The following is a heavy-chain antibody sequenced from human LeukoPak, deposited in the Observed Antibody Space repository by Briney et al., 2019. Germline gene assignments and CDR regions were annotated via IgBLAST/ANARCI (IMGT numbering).Heavy chain of an antibody. CDR2: IDQRGST. D-gene: IGHD5-18*01. CDR3: ARGDLYNYGKPFDS. V-gene: IGHV4-38-2*01. J-gene: IGHJ4*02. Sequence: LETLSLTCAVSGYSISSGYYWGWIRQPPGKGLEWIASIDQRGSTYYNPSLKSRVTISVDTSKNQFSLKLTSVTAADTAVYYCARGDLYNYGKPFDSWGQETLVTVSS. CDR1: GYSISSGYY.